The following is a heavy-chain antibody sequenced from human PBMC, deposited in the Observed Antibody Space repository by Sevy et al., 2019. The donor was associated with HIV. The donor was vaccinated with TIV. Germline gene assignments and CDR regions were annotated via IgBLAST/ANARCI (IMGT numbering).Heavy chain of an antibody. CDR3: AREDGISAFDI. D-gene: IGHD2-21*01. CDR2: IFTSGST. J-gene: IGHJ3*02. CDR1: GGSISSGNYY. Sequence: SETLSLTCTVSGGSISSGNYYWSWIRQPAGKGLEWIGRIFTSGSTNYNPSLMSRVTISGDTSKNHFSLKLSSVTAADTAVYYCAREDGISAFDIWGQGTMVTVSS. V-gene: IGHV4-61*02.